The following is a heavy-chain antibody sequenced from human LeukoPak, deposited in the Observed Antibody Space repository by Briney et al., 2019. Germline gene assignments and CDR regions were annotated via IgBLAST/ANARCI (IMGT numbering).Heavy chain of an antibody. CDR3: AKVRARPFGEPYMDV. J-gene: IGHJ6*03. CDR2: IRYDGSNK. CDR1: GFTFSSYG. V-gene: IGHV3-30*02. Sequence: PGGSLRLSCAASGFTFSSYGMHWDRQAPGKGLEWVAFIRYDGSNKYYADSVKGRFTISRDNSKNTLYLQMNSLRAEDTAVYYCAKVRARPFGEPYMDVWGKGTTVTISS. D-gene: IGHD3-10*01.